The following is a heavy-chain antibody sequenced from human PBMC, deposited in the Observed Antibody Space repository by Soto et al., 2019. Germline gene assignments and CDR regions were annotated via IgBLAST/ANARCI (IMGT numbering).Heavy chain of an antibody. J-gene: IGHJ4*02. D-gene: IGHD6-13*01. Sequence: SETLSLTCTVSGGSVSNFYWNWIRQPAGKRLEWIGRIYTSGSTYYSPSLKSRVTISVDTSKNQFSLKLSSVTAADTAVYYCARDKQQLVRAFDYWGQGTLVTVSS. V-gene: IGHV4-4*07. CDR2: IYTSGST. CDR3: ARDKQQLVRAFDY. CDR1: GGSVSNFY.